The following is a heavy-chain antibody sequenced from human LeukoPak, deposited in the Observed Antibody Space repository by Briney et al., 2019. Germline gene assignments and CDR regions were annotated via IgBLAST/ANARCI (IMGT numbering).Heavy chain of an antibody. D-gene: IGHD3-3*01. CDR3: ARHPALLNITIFGVVIMDYFDY. Sequence: PSETLSLTCTVSGGSISSSSYYWGWIRQPPGKGLEWIGSIYYSGSTYYNPSLKSRATISVDTSKNQFSLKLSSVTAADTAVYYCARHPALLNITIFGVVIMDYFDYWGQGTLVTVSS. CDR2: IYYSGST. V-gene: IGHV4-39*01. CDR1: GGSISSSSYY. J-gene: IGHJ4*02.